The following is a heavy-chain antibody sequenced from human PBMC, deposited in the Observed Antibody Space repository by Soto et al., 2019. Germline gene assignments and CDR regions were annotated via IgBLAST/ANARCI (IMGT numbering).Heavy chain of an antibody. CDR3: ARDFSSPPGDDAFDI. D-gene: IGHD6-13*01. Sequence: GASVKVSCKASGYIFTNYYIHWVRQAPGQGLEWMAIINPLPTSGSTNYAQKFQGRVTITADKSTSTAYMELSSLRSEDTAVYYCARDFSSPPGDDAFDIWGQGTMVTVSS. V-gene: IGHV1-46*01. CDR2: INPLPTSGST. J-gene: IGHJ3*02. CDR1: GYIFTNYY.